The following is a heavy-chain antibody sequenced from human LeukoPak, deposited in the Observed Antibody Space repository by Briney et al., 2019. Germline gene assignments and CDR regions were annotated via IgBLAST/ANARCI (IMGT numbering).Heavy chain of an antibody. CDR2: INPSGGST. CDR3: ARDGTAAAGPYYFDY. D-gene: IGHD6-13*01. Sequence: ASVKVSCKASGYTFTSYYVHCVRQAPGQGLEWMGIINPSGGSTSYAQKFQGRVTMTRDTSTSTVYMELSSLRSEDTAVYYCARDGTAAAGPYYFDYWGQGTLVTVSS. J-gene: IGHJ4*02. V-gene: IGHV1-46*01. CDR1: GYTFTSYY.